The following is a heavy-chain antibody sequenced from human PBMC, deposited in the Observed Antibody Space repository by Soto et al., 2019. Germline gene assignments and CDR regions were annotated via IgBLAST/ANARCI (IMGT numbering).Heavy chain of an antibody. CDR3: ARRTRRDGYNHFDY. J-gene: IGHJ4*02. Sequence: SVTLSLTCTVSGGSISSSSYYWGWIRQPPGKGLEWIGSIYYSGSTYYNPSLKSRVTISVDTSKNQFSLKLSSVTAADTAVYYCARRTRRDGYNHFDYWGQGTLVTVSS. CDR2: IYYSGST. D-gene: IGHD5-12*01. V-gene: IGHV4-39*01. CDR1: GGSISSSSYY.